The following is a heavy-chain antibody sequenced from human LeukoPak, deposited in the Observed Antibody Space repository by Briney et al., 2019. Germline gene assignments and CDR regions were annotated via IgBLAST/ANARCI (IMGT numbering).Heavy chain of an antibody. V-gene: IGHV3-74*01. D-gene: IGHD3-22*01. CDR1: GFTFSSYW. CDR2: ISSDGSST. CDR3: ARDSGYYYDSSGYPDY. J-gene: IGHJ4*02. Sequence: GGSLRLSCAASGFTFSSYWMHWVRQAPGKGLVWVSRISSDGSSTSYADSVKGRFTISRDNAKNTLYLQMNSLRAEDTAVYYCARDSGYYYDSSGYPDYWGQGTLVTVSS.